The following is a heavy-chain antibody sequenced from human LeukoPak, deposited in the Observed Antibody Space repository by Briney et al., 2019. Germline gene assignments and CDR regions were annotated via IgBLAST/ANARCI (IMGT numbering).Heavy chain of an antibody. V-gene: IGHV1-2*02. Sequence: GASVKVSCKASGYTFTGYYMYWVRQAPGQGLEWMGWINPNSGGTNYAQKFQGRVTMTRDTSISTAYMELSRLRSDDTAVYYCARDPIWAVAGTGYFDYWGQGTLVTVSS. CDR2: INPNSGGT. CDR3: ARDPIWAVAGTGYFDY. CDR1: GYTFTGYY. D-gene: IGHD6-19*01. J-gene: IGHJ4*02.